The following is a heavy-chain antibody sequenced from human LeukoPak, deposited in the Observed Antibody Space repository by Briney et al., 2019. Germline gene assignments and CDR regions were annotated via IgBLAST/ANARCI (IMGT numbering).Heavy chain of an antibody. CDR1: GFTFSSYW. CDR2: INSDGSIT. D-gene: IGHD2-2*01. Sequence: PGGSLRLSCAASGFTFSSYWMLWVRQAPGKGPVWVSRINSDGSITSYADSVKGRFTISRDNAKNTLYLQMNSLRVEDTAVYYCAGRGYCSGTNCLLEYWGQGTLVTVSS. CDR3: AGRGYCSGTNCLLEY. V-gene: IGHV3-74*01. J-gene: IGHJ4*02.